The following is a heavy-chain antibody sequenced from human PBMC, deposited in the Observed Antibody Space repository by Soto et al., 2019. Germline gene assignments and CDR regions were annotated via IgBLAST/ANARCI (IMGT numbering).Heavy chain of an antibody. Sequence: SETLSLTCTVSGGSISSGGYYWSWIRQHPGKGLEWIGYIYYSGSTYYNPSLKSRVTISVDTSKNQFSLKLSSVTAADTAVYYCAREGLRWQWLVLDYWGQGTLVTAPQ. CDR2: IYYSGST. CDR3: AREGLRWQWLVLDY. CDR1: GGSISSGGYY. J-gene: IGHJ4*02. D-gene: IGHD6-19*01. V-gene: IGHV4-31*03.